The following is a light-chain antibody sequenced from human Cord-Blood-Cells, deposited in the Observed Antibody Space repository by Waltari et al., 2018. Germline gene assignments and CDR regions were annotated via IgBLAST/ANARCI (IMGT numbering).Light chain of an antibody. J-gene: IGLJ3*02. CDR3: SSYTSRSTWV. CDR2: DVS. CDR1: SSDVGGYNY. Sequence: QSALTQPASVSGSPGQSITISCTGTSSDVGGYNYVSWYQQHPGKAPKLMIYDVSNWPSGVSNRFSGSTSGNTASLTISGLQAEDEADYYCSSYTSRSTWVFGGGTKLTVL. V-gene: IGLV2-14*01.